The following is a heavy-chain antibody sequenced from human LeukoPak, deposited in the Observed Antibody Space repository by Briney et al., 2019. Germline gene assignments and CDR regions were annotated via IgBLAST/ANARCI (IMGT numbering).Heavy chain of an antibody. Sequence: GGSLKISCKGSGYSFTSYWIGWVRQLPGKGLEWMGIFYPRDSDTRYSPSFQGQVTISADKSISTAYLQWSSLKASDTAMYYCARWAGDSSGYYYVAALDWGQGTLVTVSS. CDR3: ARWAGDSSGYYYVAALD. D-gene: IGHD3-22*01. J-gene: IGHJ4*02. V-gene: IGHV5-51*01. CDR2: FYPRDSDT. CDR1: GYSFTSYW.